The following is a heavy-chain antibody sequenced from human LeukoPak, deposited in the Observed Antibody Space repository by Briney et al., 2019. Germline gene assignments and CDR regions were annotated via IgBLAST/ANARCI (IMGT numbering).Heavy chain of an antibody. V-gene: IGHV3-23*01. CDR1: GFSFSVYA. Sequence: QPGGSLRLSCAASGFSFSVYAMSWVRQAPGKGLEWVSSISGSGGRTYYTNSVKGRFTISRENFKNTVYLEMNNLGAEDTALYYRAKGGQDFVFWRFDYWGRGILVIVSS. CDR3: AKGGQDFVFWRFDY. J-gene: IGHJ4*02. D-gene: IGHD3-3*01. CDR2: ISGSGGRT.